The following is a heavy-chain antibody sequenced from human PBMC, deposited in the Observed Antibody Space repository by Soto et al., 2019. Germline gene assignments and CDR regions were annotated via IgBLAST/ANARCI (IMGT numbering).Heavy chain of an antibody. J-gene: IGHJ6*03. CDR2: IYHTGST. Sequence: PSETPXLTFAVSSGSISSSNWWTWVRQPPGKGLEWIGEIYHTGSTNYNPSLKSRVTISVDKSKNKFSLKLSSVTAADTAVYYCARDRRGYSSSWYYLDVWGKGTTVTVSS. V-gene: IGHV4-4*02. CDR1: SGSISSSNW. CDR3: ARDRRGYSSSWYYLDV. D-gene: IGHD6-13*01.